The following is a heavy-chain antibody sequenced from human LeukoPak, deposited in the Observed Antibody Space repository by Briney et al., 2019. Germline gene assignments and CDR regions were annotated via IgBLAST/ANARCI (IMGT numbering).Heavy chain of an antibody. D-gene: IGHD1-20*01. Sequence: QPGGSLRLSCAASGFTFSSYGMHWVRQAPGKGLEWVAFIRYDGSNKYYADSVKGRFTISRDNSKNTLYLQMNSLRAEDTAVYYCAKDSGRMYNWNQAADYWGQGTLVTVSS. CDR1: GFTFSSYG. V-gene: IGHV3-30*02. CDR2: IRYDGSNK. J-gene: IGHJ4*02. CDR3: AKDSGRMYNWNQAADY.